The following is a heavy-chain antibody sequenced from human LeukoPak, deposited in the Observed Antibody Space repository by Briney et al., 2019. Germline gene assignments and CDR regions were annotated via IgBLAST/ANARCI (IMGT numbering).Heavy chain of an antibody. CDR1: GGSFSNYA. Sequence: SVNVSCKASGGSFSNYALSWVRQAPGHGLEWMGGNIPFFGTPRYAQKFRGRLTITADEESTTVYMELTSLTSDDTAFYYCARHAGGCGGDCSLDYWGQGTLVTVSS. CDR2: NIPFFGTP. J-gene: IGHJ4*02. D-gene: IGHD2-21*02. V-gene: IGHV1-69*13. CDR3: ARHAGGCGGDCSLDY.